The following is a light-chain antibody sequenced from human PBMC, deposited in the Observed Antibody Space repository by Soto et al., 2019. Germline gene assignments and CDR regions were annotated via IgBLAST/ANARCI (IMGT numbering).Light chain of an antibody. CDR1: GTDVGSYNY. CDR2: EVN. CDR3: NSYAGSNSFV. J-gene: IGLJ1*01. Sequence: QSALTQPPSASGSPGQSVTISCTGTGTDVGSYNYVSWYQQHPGKAPKLVIFEVNKRPSGVPDRFSGSKPGNTASLTVSGLQTEDEADYYCNSYAGSNSFVFGTGTKVTVL. V-gene: IGLV2-8*01.